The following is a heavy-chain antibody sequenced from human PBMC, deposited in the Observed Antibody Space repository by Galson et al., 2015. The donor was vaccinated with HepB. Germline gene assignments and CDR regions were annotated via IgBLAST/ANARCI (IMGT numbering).Heavy chain of an antibody. D-gene: IGHD3-9*01. CDR1: GFTVNRSD. J-gene: IGHJ4*02. CDR2: LYGGGSL. CDR3: ARLDESVGISFES. Sequence: SLRLSCAGSGFTVNRSDMSWVRQAPGKGLEWVSVLYGGGSLFYADSVKGRFTISRDDSKNTLYLQMSSLRAEDTAFYYCARLDESVGISFESWGQGTLVAVSS. V-gene: IGHV3-53*01.